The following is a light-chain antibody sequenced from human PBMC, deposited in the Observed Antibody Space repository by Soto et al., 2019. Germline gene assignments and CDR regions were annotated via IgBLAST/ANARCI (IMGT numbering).Light chain of an antibody. J-gene: IGKJ1*01. V-gene: IGKV2-28*01. Sequence: DIVMTQSPLSLPFTPGGAGSISSRYGQSLLYSNGYNYLDWYLQKPGQSPQLLIYLGSNRASGVPDRISGSGSGTDYTLEISRVEAEDVGVYYCMQALQTPPTFGQGTKVDIK. CDR1: QSLLYSNGYNY. CDR2: LGS. CDR3: MQALQTPPT.